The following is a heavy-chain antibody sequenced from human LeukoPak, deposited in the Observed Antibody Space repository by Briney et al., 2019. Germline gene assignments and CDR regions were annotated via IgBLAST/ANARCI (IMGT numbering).Heavy chain of an antibody. CDR3: AKRGVVVRVFLVGFHKEAYYFDS. Sequence: GGSLRLSCGVSGITLSNYGMSWVRQAPGKGLEWVAGLSGSAGGTNYADSVKGRFTISRDNSKNTLSLQMDRLRAEDTAVYFCAKRGVVVRVFLVGFHKEAYYFDSWGQGAQVTVSS. CDR1: GITLSNYG. D-gene: IGHD3-16*02. J-gene: IGHJ4*02. V-gene: IGHV3-23*01. CDR2: LSGSAGGT.